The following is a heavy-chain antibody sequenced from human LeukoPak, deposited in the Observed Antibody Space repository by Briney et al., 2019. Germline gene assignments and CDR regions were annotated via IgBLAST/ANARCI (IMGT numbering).Heavy chain of an antibody. CDR3: ARRGGGSSGYYYYYMDV. CDR1: GFTFSSYT. J-gene: IGHJ6*03. CDR2: ISGSTSYI. Sequence: GGSLRLFCAASGFTFSSYTMNWVRQAPGKGLEWVSSISGSTSYIFYADSVKGRFTISRDDAENSLYLQMNSLRAEDTAVYYCARRGGGSSGYYYYYMDVWGKGTTVTVSS. V-gene: IGHV3-21*01. D-gene: IGHD6-6*01.